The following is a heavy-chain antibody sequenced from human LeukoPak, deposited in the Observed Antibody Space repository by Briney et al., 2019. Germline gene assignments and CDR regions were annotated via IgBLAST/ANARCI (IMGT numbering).Heavy chain of an antibody. CDR3: AIESGSYFGLRYFDY. Sequence: SVKVSCKASGGTFSSYAISWVRQAPGQGLEWMGRIIPIFGTANYAQKFQGRVTITTDESTSTAYMELSSLRSEDTAVYYYAIESGSYFGLRYFDYWGQGTLVTVSS. CDR1: GGTFSSYA. J-gene: IGHJ4*02. D-gene: IGHD1-26*01. V-gene: IGHV1-69*05. CDR2: IIPIFGTA.